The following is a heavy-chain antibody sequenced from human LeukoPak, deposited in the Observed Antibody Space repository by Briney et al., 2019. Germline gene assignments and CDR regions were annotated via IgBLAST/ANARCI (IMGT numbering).Heavy chain of an antibody. V-gene: IGHV3-23*01. J-gene: IGHJ6*02. CDR3: ARGKPGIHSGSPGYYYYGMDV. Sequence: PGGSLRLSCAASGFTFSSYAMSWVRQAPGKGLEWVSAISGSGGSTYYADSVKGRFSISRDNSKNTLYLQMSSLRAEDTAVYFCARGKPGIHSGSPGYYYYGMDVWGQGTTVTVSS. CDR2: ISGSGGST. CDR1: GFTFSSYA. D-gene: IGHD1-26*01.